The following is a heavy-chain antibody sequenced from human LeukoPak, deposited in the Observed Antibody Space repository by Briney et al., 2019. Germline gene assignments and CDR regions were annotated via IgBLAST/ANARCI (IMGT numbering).Heavy chain of an antibody. D-gene: IGHD5-18*01. CDR3: ARRGYGKLFDY. V-gene: IGHV4-59*01. Sequence: SETLSLTCTVSGGSISSYYWSWIRQPPGKGLEWIGYIYYSGSTNYNPSLKSRVTISVETSKNQFSLKLSSVTAADTAVYYCARRGYGKLFDYWGQGTLVTVSS. J-gene: IGHJ4*02. CDR2: IYYSGST. CDR1: GGSISSYY.